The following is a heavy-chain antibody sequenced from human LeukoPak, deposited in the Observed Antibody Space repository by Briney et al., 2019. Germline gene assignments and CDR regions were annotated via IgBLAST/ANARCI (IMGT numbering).Heavy chain of an antibody. CDR1: GYTFTSYY. J-gene: IGHJ4*02. V-gene: IGHV1-46*01. CDR3: AGAAAGTGRPYYFDY. Sequence: ASVTVSCKASGYTFTSYYMHWVRQAPGQGLEWMGIINPSGGSTSYAQKFQGRVTMTRDTSTSTVYMELSSLRSEDTAVYYCAGAAAGTGRPYYFDYWGQGTLVTVSS. CDR2: INPSGGST. D-gene: IGHD6-13*01.